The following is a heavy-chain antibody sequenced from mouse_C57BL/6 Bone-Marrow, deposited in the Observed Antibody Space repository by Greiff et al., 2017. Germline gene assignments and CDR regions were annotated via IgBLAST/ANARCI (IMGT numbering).Heavy chain of an antibody. D-gene: IGHD2-4*01. V-gene: IGHV14-4*01. J-gene: IGHJ3*01. Sequence: EVQLVESGAELVRPGASVKLSCTASGFNIKDDYMHWVKQRPEQGLEWIGWIDPENGDTEYASKFQGKATITADTSSNTAYLQLSCLTSEDTAVYYCTFYYDCPFAYWGQGTLVTVSA. CDR2: IDPENGDT. CDR3: TFYYDCPFAY. CDR1: GFNIKDDY.